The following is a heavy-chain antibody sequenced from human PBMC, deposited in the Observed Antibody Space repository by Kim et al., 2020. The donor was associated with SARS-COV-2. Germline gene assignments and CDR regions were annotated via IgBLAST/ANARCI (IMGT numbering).Heavy chain of an antibody. CDR1: GFTFANSA. Sequence: ASVKVSCKTSGFTFANSAVQWVRQPRGQPLEWIGWIIAGSAATGYAQRLQGRITITRDMSTNSAYMELGSLTSEDTAVYYCAAEIYPPNGGDCCHFDYWGQGTLVTVSS. CDR3: AAEIYPPNGGDCCHFDY. D-gene: IGHD2-21*01. CDR2: IIAGSAAT. J-gene: IGHJ4*02. V-gene: IGHV1-58*01.